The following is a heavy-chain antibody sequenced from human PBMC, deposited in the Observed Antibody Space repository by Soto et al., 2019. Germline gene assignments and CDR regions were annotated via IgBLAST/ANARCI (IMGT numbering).Heavy chain of an antibody. V-gene: IGHV1-69*13. CDR2: IIPIFGTA. Sequence: ALVKVSFNASGGTFSSYAISLVRQDPGQGLEWMGGIIPIFGTANYAQKFHGRVTITADESTSTAYMELSSLRSEDTAVYYCARVAYYDSSGYYRSTGYYGMDVWGQGTTVSVSS. CDR3: ARVAYYDSSGYYRSTGYYGMDV. D-gene: IGHD3-22*01. J-gene: IGHJ6*02. CDR1: GGTFSSYA.